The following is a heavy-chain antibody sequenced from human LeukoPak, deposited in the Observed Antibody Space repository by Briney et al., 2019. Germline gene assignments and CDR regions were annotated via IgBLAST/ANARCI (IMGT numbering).Heavy chain of an antibody. CDR1: GDSISNYY. V-gene: IGHV4-59*01. J-gene: IGHJ3*01. CDR2: IYPSGST. Sequence: SETLSLTCTVSGDSISNYYWSWLRQPPGKGLEWIGYIYPSGSTNYSPSLKSRVTISVDTSKNQCSLKLSSVTAADTAVYYCARDPLSPNVFDFWGQGTMVTVSS. CDR3: ARDPLSPNVFDF.